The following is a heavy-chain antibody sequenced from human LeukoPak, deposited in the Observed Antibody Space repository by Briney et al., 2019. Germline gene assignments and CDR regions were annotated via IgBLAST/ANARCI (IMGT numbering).Heavy chain of an antibody. Sequence: GGSLRLSCAASGFRFNTYWMSWVRQAPGKGLEWVANIKQDGNEKYYVDSVKGRFTISRDNAKNSLYLQMNSLRAEDTALYYCAKDTDSSGWYYFDYWGQGTLVTVSS. CDR2: IKQDGNEK. V-gene: IGHV3-7*03. CDR3: AKDTDSSGWYYFDY. J-gene: IGHJ4*02. D-gene: IGHD6-19*01. CDR1: GFRFNTYW.